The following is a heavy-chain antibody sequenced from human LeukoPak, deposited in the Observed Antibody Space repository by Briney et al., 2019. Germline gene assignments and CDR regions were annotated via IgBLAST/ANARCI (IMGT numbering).Heavy chain of an antibody. J-gene: IGHJ4*02. D-gene: IGHD3-10*01. CDR3: ARDGGDYGSGSYYAY. V-gene: IGHV3-48*04. CDR1: GFTFGSFS. CDR2: ISSSGSTI. Sequence: GGSLRLSCAASGFTFGSFSMNWVRQAPGKGLEWVSYISSSGSTIYYADSVKGRFTISRDNAKKSLYLQMDSLRAEDTAVYYCARDGGDYGSGSYYAYWGQGTLVTVSS.